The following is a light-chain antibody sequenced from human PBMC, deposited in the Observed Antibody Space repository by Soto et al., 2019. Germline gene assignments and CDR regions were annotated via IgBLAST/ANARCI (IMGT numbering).Light chain of an antibody. CDR1: QSLYDW. Sequence: DIQMTQSPSTLSASVGDRVTITCRASQSLYDWLAWYQQKPGKAPKLLIYKASNLESGVPSRFSGTGFGTEFTLTISSLQPDAFASYYCQQYNTYSWTFGQGTKVEIK. V-gene: IGKV1-5*03. CDR2: KAS. J-gene: IGKJ1*01. CDR3: QQYNTYSWT.